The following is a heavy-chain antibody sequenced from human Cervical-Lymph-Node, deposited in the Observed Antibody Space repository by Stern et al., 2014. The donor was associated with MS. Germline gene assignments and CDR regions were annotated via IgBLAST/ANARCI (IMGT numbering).Heavy chain of an antibody. J-gene: IGHJ6*02. D-gene: IGHD3-16*01. Sequence: VQLVESGSELKKPGASVKVSCKASGYTLSTYAMSWVRQAPGQGLEWMGWINTNTGNPTYAQGFTGRFVFSLDTSVNTAYLQISSLKADDTAVYYCARDGVMDVWGQGTTVTVSS. CDR1: GYTLSTYA. CDR2: INTNTGNP. V-gene: IGHV7-4-1*02. CDR3: ARDGVMDV.